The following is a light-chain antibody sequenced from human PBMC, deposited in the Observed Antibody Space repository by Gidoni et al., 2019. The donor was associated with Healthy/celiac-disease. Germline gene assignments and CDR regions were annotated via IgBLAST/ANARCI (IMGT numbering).Light chain of an antibody. V-gene: IGLV1-40*01. Sequence: QSVLTQPPSVSGAPGHRVTISCTGSSSNIGAGYDVHWYQQLPGTAPKLLIYGNSNRPSGVPDRFSGSKSGTSASLAITGLQAEDEADYYCQSYDSSLCVFGTGTKVTVL. J-gene: IGLJ1*01. CDR3: QSYDSSLCV. CDR1: SSNIGAGYD. CDR2: GNS.